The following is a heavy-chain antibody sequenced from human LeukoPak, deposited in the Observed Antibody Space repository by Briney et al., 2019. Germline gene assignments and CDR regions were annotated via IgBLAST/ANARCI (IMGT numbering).Heavy chain of an antibody. V-gene: IGHV3-48*03. Sequence: GGSLRLSCAASGFTFSSYEMNWVRQAPGKGLEWVSYISSSGSTIYYADSVKGRFTISRDNAKNSLYLQMNSLRAEDTAVYYCAELGITMIGGVWGKGTTVTIPS. CDR2: ISSSGSTI. CDR1: GFTFSSYE. D-gene: IGHD3-10*02. J-gene: IGHJ6*04. CDR3: AELGITMIGGV.